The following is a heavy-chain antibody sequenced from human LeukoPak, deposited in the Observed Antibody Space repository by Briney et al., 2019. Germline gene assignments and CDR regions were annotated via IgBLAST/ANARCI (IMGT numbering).Heavy chain of an antibody. CDR1: GYSFTGYC. J-gene: IGHJ1*01. CDR2: MNPDSRGT. D-gene: IGHD2-15*01. CDR3: ARAKTGAAHEYFEY. V-gene: IGHV1-2*02. Sequence: ASVKVSCKTSGYSFTGYCMHWVRQAPGQGLEWMGLMNPDSRGTNYAQRFQGRVTMTRDTSISTAYMELSRLTSDDTAVCYCARAKTGAAHEYFEYWGQGTLVTVSS.